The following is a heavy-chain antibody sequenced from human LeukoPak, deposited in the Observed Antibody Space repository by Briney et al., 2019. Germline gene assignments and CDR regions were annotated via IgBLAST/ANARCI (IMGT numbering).Heavy chain of an antibody. Sequence: GGSLRLSCVASGFTFSSYAMHWVRQAPGKGLEYVSAITSDGGGTYYANSVKGRFTISRDNSKNTLYLQMGSLRAEDMAVYYCARKYYYGSGSSYYYYYYMDVWGKGTTVTISS. CDR1: GFTFSSYA. J-gene: IGHJ6*03. V-gene: IGHV3-64*01. CDR3: ARKYYYGSGSSYYYYYYMDV. D-gene: IGHD3-10*01. CDR2: ITSDGGGT.